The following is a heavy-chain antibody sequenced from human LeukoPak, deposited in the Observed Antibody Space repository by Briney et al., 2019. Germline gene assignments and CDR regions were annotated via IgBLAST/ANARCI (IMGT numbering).Heavy chain of an antibody. CDR2: IRYDGRNR. D-gene: IGHD1-26*01. J-gene: IGHJ5*02. Sequence: PGGSLRLSCAASGFSFSSYGMHWVRQAPDKGLEWVVFIRYDGRNRYYADSVKGRFTISRDNSKNTLYLQMNSLRAEDTAVYYCAREYVGATTGFDPWGQGTLVTVSS. CDR3: AREYVGATTGFDP. V-gene: IGHV3-30*02. CDR1: GFSFSSYG.